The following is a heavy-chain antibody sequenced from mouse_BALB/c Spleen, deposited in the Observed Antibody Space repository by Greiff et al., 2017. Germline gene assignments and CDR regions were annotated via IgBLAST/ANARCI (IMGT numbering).Heavy chain of an antibody. CDR3: ARMGDDYDLFYAMDY. CDR1: GYTFTDYA. CDR2: ISIYYDNT. V-gene: IGHV1-67*01. J-gene: IGHJ4*01. D-gene: IGHD2-4*01. Sequence: VQLQQSGPELVRPGESVKISCKGSGYTFTDYAMHWVKQSHAKSLEWIGVISIYYDNTNYNQKFKGKATMTVDKSSSTAYMELARLTSEDSAIYYCARMGDDYDLFYAMDYWGQGTSVTVSS.